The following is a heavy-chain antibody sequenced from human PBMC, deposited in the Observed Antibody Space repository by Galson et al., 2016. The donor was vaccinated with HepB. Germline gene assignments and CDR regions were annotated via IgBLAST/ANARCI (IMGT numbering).Heavy chain of an antibody. CDR2: AFYSGIT. Sequence: SETLSLTCTVSGVSISSYYWGWFRQPPEKGLEWIGYAFYSGITNYNPSLKSRVTISIDTSKNQFSLKLSSVTAADTAVYYCARGEGYNLYWGQGTLVTVSS. CDR1: GVSISSYY. J-gene: IGHJ4*02. V-gene: IGHV4-59*08. CDR3: ARGEGYNLY. D-gene: IGHD5-24*01.